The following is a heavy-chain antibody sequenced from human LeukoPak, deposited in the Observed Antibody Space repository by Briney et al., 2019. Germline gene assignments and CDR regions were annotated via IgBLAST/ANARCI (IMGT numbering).Heavy chain of an antibody. CDR2: ISYDGSNK. D-gene: IGHD3-10*01. CDR3: AKDSYYGSGSLYYMDV. V-gene: IGHV3-30*18. Sequence: GGSLRLSCAASGFTFSSYGMHWVRRAPGKGLEWVAVISYDGSNKYYADSVKGRFTISRDNSKNTLYLQMNSLRAEDTAVYYCAKDSYYGSGSLYYMDVWGKGTTVTISS. J-gene: IGHJ6*03. CDR1: GFTFSSYG.